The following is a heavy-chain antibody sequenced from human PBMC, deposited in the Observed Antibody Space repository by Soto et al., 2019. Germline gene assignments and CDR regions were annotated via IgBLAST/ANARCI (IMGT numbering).Heavy chain of an antibody. J-gene: IGHJ4*02. CDR3: ARKVGYCSGTTCYMGIDY. CDR2: IEYDGSNK. CDR1: GVTFSSYA. V-gene: IGHV3-30-3*01. Sequence: PGGSLGLACAASGVTFSSYAMHGVRQAPGRGLEWVAVIEYDGSNKYYEESVKGRFTISRDNSKNMLFLQMNSLGAEDTAVYYCARKVGYCSGTTCYMGIDYWGQGTLVTVSS. D-gene: IGHD2-2*02.